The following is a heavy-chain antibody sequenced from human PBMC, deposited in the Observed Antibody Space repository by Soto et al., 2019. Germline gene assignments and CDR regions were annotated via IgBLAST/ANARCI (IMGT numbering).Heavy chain of an antibody. V-gene: IGHV3-11*01. CDR1: GFTISDDY. J-gene: IGHJ4*02. Sequence: GGSLRLSCAVSGFTISDDYMSWIRQAPGKGLERVSYTSSSGSPIYYADSVKGRFTISSDNAKNSLYLQMSSLRADDTAVYYCATASSGYKPDYVGQGALVTVSS. D-gene: IGHD3-22*01. CDR2: TSSSGSPI. CDR3: ATASSGYKPDY.